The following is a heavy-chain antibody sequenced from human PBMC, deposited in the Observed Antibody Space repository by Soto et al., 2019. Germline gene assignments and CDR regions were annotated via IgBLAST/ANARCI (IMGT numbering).Heavy chain of an antibody. CDR3: ARDNYDFWSGYRQNYGMDV. Sequence: ASVKVSCKASGYTSTGYYMHWVRQAPGQGLEWMGWINPNSGGTNYAQKFQGRVTMTRDTSISTAYMGLSRLRSDDTAVYYCARDNYDFWSGYRQNYGMDVWGQGTTVTVSS. J-gene: IGHJ6*02. CDR2: INPNSGGT. D-gene: IGHD3-3*01. CDR1: GYTSTGYY. V-gene: IGHV1-2*02.